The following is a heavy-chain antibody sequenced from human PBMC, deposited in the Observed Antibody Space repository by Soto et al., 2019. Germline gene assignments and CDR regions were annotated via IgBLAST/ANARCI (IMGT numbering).Heavy chain of an antibody. CDR1: GFTFSGSA. CDR2: IRSKANSYAT. J-gene: IGHJ4*02. CDR3: TRGSYYDY. Sequence: EVQLVESGGGLVQPGGSLKLSCAASGFTFSGSAMHWVRQASGKGLEWAGRIRSKANSYATAYAASVKGRFTISRDDSKNTAYLQMNSLKTEDTAVYYCTRGSYYDYWGQGTLVTVSS. D-gene: IGHD1-26*01. V-gene: IGHV3-73*02.